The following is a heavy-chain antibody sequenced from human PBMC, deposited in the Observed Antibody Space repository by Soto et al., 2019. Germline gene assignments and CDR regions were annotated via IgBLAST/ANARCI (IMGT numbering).Heavy chain of an antibody. Sequence: QVQLVQSGAEVKKPGSSVKVSCKASGGTFSSYAISWVRQAPGQGLEWMGGIIPIFGTANYAQKFQGRVTITAEESTSTAYMELSSLRSEDTAVYYCARTAYYYDSSGYFFDYWGQGTLVTVSS. CDR3: ARTAYYYDSSGYFFDY. CDR1: GGTFSSYA. CDR2: IIPIFGTA. D-gene: IGHD3-22*01. J-gene: IGHJ4*02. V-gene: IGHV1-69*01.